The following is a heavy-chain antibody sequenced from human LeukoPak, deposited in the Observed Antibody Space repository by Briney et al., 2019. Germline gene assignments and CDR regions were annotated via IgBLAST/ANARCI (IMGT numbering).Heavy chain of an antibody. D-gene: IGHD4-17*01. CDR3: ARGRGVTTVTYSDY. J-gene: IGHJ4*02. CDR1: GYTFTGYH. CDR2: ISPSSGGT. Sequence: ASVKVSCKASGYTFTGYHMYWVRQAPGQGLEWMGWISPSSGGTNYAQVFQGRVTMTRVTSISTAYMELTSLTSDDTAVYYCARGRGVTTVTYSDYWGQGTLVTVSS. V-gene: IGHV1-2*02.